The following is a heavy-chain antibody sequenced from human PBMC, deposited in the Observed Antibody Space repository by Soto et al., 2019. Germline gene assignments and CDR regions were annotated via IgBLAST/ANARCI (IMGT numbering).Heavy chain of an antibody. CDR1: GGSISSYY. J-gene: IGHJ6*03. CDR3: ASRAPPTYYDLWSGQHNYYYMDV. V-gene: IGHV4-59*01. D-gene: IGHD3-3*01. Sequence: SETLSLTCTVSGGSISSYYWSWIRQPPGKGLEWIGYIYYSGSTNYNPSLKSRVTISVDTSKNQFSLKLSSVTAADTAVYYCASRAPPTYYDLWSGQHNYYYMDVWGKGTTVTVSS. CDR2: IYYSGST.